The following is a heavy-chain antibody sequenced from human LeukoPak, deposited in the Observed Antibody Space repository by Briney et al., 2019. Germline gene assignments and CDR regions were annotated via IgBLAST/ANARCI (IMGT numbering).Heavy chain of an antibody. CDR2: INHSGST. CDR1: GGSFSGYY. V-gene: IGHV4-34*01. CDR3: ARGRYIPLTL. Sequence: PSQTLSLTCAVYGGSFSGYYWSWIRQLPGKGLEWIGEINHSGSTNYNPSLKSRVTISVDTSKNQFSLKLSSVTAADTAVYYCARGRYIPLTLWGQGTLVTVSS. J-gene: IGHJ4*02. D-gene: IGHD1-14*01.